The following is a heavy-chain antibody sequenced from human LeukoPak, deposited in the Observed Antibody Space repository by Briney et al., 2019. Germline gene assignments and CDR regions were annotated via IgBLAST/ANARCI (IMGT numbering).Heavy chain of an antibody. CDR3: ASSGSGFGEFYYYYGMDV. D-gene: IGHD3-10*01. V-gene: IGHV4-34*01. J-gene: IGHJ6*02. Sequence: PSETPSLTCAVYGGSFSGYYWSWIRQPPGKGLEWIGEINHSGSTNYNPSLKSRVTISVDTSKNQFSLKLSSVTAADTAVYYCASSGSGFGEFYYYYGMDVWGQGTTVTVSS. CDR1: GGSFSGYY. CDR2: INHSGST.